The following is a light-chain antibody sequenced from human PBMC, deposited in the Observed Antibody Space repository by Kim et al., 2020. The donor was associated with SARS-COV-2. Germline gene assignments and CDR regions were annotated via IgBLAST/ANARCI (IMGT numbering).Light chain of an antibody. CDR2: GKN. V-gene: IGLV3-19*01. CDR3: NSRDSSGNHDVV. Sequence: GQTVRITCQGDSLRSYYASWYQQQPGQAPVLVIYGKNNRPSGIPDRFSGSSSGNTASLTITGAQAEDEADYYCNSRDSSGNHDVVFGGGTQLTVL. CDR1: SLRSYY. J-gene: IGLJ2*01.